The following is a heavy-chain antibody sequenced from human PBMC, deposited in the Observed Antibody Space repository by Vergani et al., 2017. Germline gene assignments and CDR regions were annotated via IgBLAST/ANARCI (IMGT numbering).Heavy chain of an antibody. J-gene: IGHJ2*01. Sequence: QVQLVQSGAEVKKPGASVKVSCKASGYTFTGYYMHWVRQAPGQGLEWMGWINPNSGGTNYAQKFQGRVTMTRDTSISTAYMELSRLRSEDTAVYYCARVGAAAGPYWYFDLWGRGTLVTVSS. CDR1: GYTFTGYY. CDR2: INPNSGGT. CDR3: ARVGAAAGPYWYFDL. D-gene: IGHD6-13*01. V-gene: IGHV1-2*02.